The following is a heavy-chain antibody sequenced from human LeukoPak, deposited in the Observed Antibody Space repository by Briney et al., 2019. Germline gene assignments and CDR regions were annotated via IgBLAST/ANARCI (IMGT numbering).Heavy chain of an antibody. J-gene: IGHJ1*01. Sequence: PGGSLRLSCAASGFAFSRSWMTWIRQAPGKGLESVANIKQDGSEKYYVDSVKGRFTISRDNAKNSVYLQMNSLRVEDTAVYYCARPAERVVNPADNWGQGTLVTVSS. D-gene: IGHD4-23*01. V-gene: IGHV3-7*02. CDR1: GFAFSRSW. CDR3: ARPAERVVNPADN. CDR2: IKQDGSEK.